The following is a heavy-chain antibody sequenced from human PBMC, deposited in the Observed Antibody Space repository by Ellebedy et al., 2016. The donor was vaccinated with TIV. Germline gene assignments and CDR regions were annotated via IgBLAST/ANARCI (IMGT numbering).Heavy chain of an antibody. CDR3: GRWTIFELANAD. J-gene: IGHJ4*02. D-gene: IGHD3/OR15-3a*01. V-gene: IGHV4-4*07. CDR2: IYPTGNT. Sequence: MPGGSPRLSCTVSGASISGSYWSWARQPAGKGLEWIGRIYPTGNTNYNPSLKSRMTMSVDPSKNLFSLKLRSVTASDTAIYYCGRWTIFELANADWGQGTLVTVS. CDR1: GASISGSY.